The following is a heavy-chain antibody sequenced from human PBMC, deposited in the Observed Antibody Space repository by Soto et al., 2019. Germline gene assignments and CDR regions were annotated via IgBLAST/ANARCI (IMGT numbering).Heavy chain of an antibody. J-gene: IGHJ5*02. CDR2: INAGNGNT. CDR1: GNTFTSYA. Sequence: QVQLVQSGAEVKKPGASVKVSCKASGNTFTSYAMHWVRQAPGQRLEWMGWINAGNGNTKYSQKFQGRVTITRDTSASTAYMVMSSVRFEDTAVYYCARGFRCGDAAWFGPWGQGTLVTVFS. V-gene: IGHV1-3*01. CDR3: ARGFRCGDAAWFGP. D-gene: IGHD2-21*01.